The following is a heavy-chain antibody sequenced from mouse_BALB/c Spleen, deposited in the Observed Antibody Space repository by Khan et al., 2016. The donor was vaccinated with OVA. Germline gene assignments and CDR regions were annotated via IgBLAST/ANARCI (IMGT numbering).Heavy chain of an antibody. J-gene: IGHJ3*01. D-gene: IGHD1-3*01. CDR1: GYTFTDFA. CDR3: ARWSGNTRFAY. Sequence: QVQLQQSGAELVRPGVSVKLSCKGSGYTFTDFAMHWVKQSHAKSLEWIGVISNYYGDATYNQKFKGKATMTVEKSSRTAYMEFARLTSDDSAIYDCARWSGNTRFAYGGQGTLVTVSA. V-gene: IGHV1S137*01. CDR2: ISNYYGDA.